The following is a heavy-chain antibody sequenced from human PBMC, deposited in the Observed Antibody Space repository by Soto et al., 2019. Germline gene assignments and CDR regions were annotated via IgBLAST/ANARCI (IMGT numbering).Heavy chain of an antibody. CDR2: MSFDGTTK. CDR1: GFTFSNFA. V-gene: IGHV3-30-3*01. Sequence: GGSVRLSCAASGFTFSNFAMHWFRQAPGKGLEWEAVMSFDGTTKFYADSVKGRFTISRDNSKNTLYLQMNSLRAEDTAVYYCAREGYYYGSGSYYNTKPLYYYYGMDVWGQGTTVTVSS. CDR3: AREGYYYGSGSYYNTKPLYYYYGMDV. J-gene: IGHJ6*02. D-gene: IGHD3-10*01.